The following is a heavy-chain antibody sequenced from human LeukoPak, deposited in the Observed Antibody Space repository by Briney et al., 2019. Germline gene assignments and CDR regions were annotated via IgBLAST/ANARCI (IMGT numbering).Heavy chain of an antibody. V-gene: IGHV3-48*04. CDR2: ISTGSTPI. D-gene: IGHD2-21*01. J-gene: IGHJ6*03. Sequence: GGSLRLSCVASGFTFSSYGMNWVRQAPGKVLEWVSYISTGSTPIYYVDSVKGRFTISRDNFKNSVYLQMNSLRPEDTAIYYCARLYCGVGTCYSYYMDVWGKGTTVTVSS. CDR1: GFTFSSYG. CDR3: ARLYCGVGTCYSYYMDV.